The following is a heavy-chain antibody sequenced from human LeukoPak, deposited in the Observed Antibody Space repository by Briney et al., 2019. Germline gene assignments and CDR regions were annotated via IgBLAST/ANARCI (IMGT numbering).Heavy chain of an antibody. D-gene: IGHD1-1*01. J-gene: IGHJ4*02. CDR2: IYYSGNT. CDR1: DGSISSYY. CDR3: ARINWNYFDY. Sequence: SETLSLTCTVSDGSISSYYWSWVRQPPGKGLEWIGYIYYSGNTNCNPSLKSRLTMSADRSRNQFSLNLNSVTAADTAVYYCARINWNYFDYWGQGILVTVSS. V-gene: IGHV4-59*08.